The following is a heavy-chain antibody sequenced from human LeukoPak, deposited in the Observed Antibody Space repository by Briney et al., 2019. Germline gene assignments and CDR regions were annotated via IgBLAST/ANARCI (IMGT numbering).Heavy chain of an antibody. D-gene: IGHD1-7*01. J-gene: IGHJ4*02. Sequence: GASVKVSCQASGGTFSSYAISWGRQAPGQGLEWMGGIIPIFGTANYAQKFQGRVTITTDESTSTAYMELSSLRSEDTAVYYCARDQGELELDYWGQGTLVTVSS. CDR1: GGTFSSYA. V-gene: IGHV1-69*05. CDR2: IIPIFGTA. CDR3: ARDQGELELDY.